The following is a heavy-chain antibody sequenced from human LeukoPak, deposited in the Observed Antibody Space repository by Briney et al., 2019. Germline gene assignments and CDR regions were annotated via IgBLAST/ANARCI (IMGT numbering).Heavy chain of an antibody. CDR3: ARVGDSGSYYE. J-gene: IGHJ4*02. Sequence: SETLSLTCSVSGGSISSSNYYWDWIRQPPGKGLEWIGSIYYSGTTYYNPSLKSRVTISIDTSKNQFSLKLSSVTAADTAVYYCARVGDSGSYYEWGQGTLVTVSS. D-gene: IGHD3-10*01. CDR1: GGSISSSNYY. V-gene: IGHV4-39*07. CDR2: IYYSGTT.